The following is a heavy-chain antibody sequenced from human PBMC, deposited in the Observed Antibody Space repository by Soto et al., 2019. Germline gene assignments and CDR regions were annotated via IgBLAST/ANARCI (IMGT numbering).Heavy chain of an antibody. CDR1: GFTFSNYA. Sequence: EVQLLDSGGGLVQPGGSLRLSCAASGFTFSNYAMNWVRQAPGKGLEWVSSISGSGGTTNYADPVKGRFTISRDNSKNTLLLQKNSLRVDDTAVYYCAKGRQHFDFWCLDYWGQGTLVTVST. V-gene: IGHV3-23*01. D-gene: IGHD3-3*01. CDR2: ISGSGGTT. J-gene: IGHJ4*02. CDR3: AKGRQHFDFWCLDY.